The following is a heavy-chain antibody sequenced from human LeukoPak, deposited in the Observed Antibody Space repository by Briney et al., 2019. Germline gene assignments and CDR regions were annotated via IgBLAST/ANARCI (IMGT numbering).Heavy chain of an antibody. D-gene: IGHD1-1*01. CDR1: GFTFSNDG. V-gene: IGHV3-33*01. CDR2: IWFDGSNM. CDR3: VREQSTAGTRMET. Sequence: GRSLRLSCAASGFTFSNDGMHWVRQAPGKGLEWVAVIWFDGSNMFYADSVKGRFTISRDDSKNTLFLQMSSLRAEDTAVYYCVREQSTAGTRMETWGRGTLVTVSS. J-gene: IGHJ5*02.